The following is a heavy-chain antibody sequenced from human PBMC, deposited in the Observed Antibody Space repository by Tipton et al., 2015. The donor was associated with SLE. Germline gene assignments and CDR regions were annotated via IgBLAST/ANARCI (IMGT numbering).Heavy chain of an antibody. CDR1: GGSIDISTYY. CDR2: IYHSGNT. Sequence: TLSLTCSVSGGSIDISTYYWSWIRQPPGKGLEWIGGIYHSGNTYYNPSLMSRVTISVDTSKNQFSLKLSSVTATDTAVYYCASVLRFLEWLPLDYWGQGTLVTVSS. CDR3: ASVLRFLEWLPLDY. D-gene: IGHD3-3*01. V-gene: IGHV4-39*01. J-gene: IGHJ4*02.